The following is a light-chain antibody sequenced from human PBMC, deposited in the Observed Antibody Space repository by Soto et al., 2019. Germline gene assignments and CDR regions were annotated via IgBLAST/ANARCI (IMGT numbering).Light chain of an antibody. CDR3: QQYNNWPQT. CDR1: QSVSVN. Sequence: EIVLTQSPGTLSLSPGERATLSCRASQSVSVNSLAWYQQKGGQAPRLLIYAASTRATGVPDRFSGTGSGTDFALTISSLQSEDFAVYYCQQYNNWPQTFGQGTKVEIK. J-gene: IGKJ1*01. CDR2: AAS. V-gene: IGKV3-15*01.